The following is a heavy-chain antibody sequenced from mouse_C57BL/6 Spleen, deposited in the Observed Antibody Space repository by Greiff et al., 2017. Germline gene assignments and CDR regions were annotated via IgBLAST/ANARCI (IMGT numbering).Heavy chain of an antibody. CDR1: GYTFTSSW. CDR3: AILVTTVVATRYFDV. J-gene: IGHJ1*03. D-gene: IGHD1-1*01. CDR2: IHPSDSAT. V-gene: IGHV1-74*01. Sequence: QVQLKQSGAELVKPGASVKVSCKASGYTFTSSWMHWVKQRPGQGLEWIGRIHPSDSATNYNQKFKGKATLTVDKSSSTAYMQLSSLTSEDSAVYYCAILVTTVVATRYFDVWGTGTTVTVSS.